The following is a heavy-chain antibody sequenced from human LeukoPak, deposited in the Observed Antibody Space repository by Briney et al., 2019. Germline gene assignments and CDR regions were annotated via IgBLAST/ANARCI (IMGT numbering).Heavy chain of an antibody. CDR1: GFTFSSYG. V-gene: IGHV3-48*02. J-gene: IGHJ4*02. Sequence: GGSLRLSCAASGFTFSSYGMHWVRQAPGKGLEWISYISSSSSTKYYADSVKGRFTISRDNAKNSLYLQMNSLRDEDTAVYYCARPSMVRGATISAFDYWGQGTLVTVSS. CDR2: ISSSSSTK. D-gene: IGHD3-10*01. CDR3: ARPSMVRGATISAFDY.